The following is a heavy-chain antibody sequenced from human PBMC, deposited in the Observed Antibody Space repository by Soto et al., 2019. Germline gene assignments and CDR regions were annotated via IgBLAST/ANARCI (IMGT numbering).Heavy chain of an antibody. CDR3: ARGSSSGYSSYWYFDL. V-gene: IGHV4-59*01. D-gene: IGHD3-22*01. Sequence: QVQLQESGPGLVKPSETLSLTCTVSGGSISSYYWSWIRQPPGKGLEWIGYIYYSGSTNYNPSLKSRVTTSVDTSKNQFSLKLSSVTAADTAVYYCARGSSSGYSSYWYFDLWGRGTLVTVSS. CDR2: IYYSGST. J-gene: IGHJ2*01. CDR1: GGSISSYY.